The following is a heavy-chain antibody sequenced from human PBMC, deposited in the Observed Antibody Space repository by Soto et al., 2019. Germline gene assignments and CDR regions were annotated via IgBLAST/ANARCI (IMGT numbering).Heavy chain of an antibody. Sequence: PSETLSLTCTVSGGSISSSSYYWGWIRQPPGKGLEWIGSIYYSGSTYYNPSLKSRVTISVDTSKNQFSLKLSSVTAADTAVYYCARHPRVDTAMVLLNVNANYYYYGMDVWGQGTTVTVSS. CDR1: GGSISSSSYY. V-gene: IGHV4-39*01. CDR2: IYYSGST. J-gene: IGHJ6*02. CDR3: ARHPRVDTAMVLLNVNANYYYYGMDV. D-gene: IGHD5-18*01.